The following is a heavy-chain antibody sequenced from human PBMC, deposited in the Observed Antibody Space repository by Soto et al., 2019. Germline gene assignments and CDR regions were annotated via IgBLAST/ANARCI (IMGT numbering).Heavy chain of an antibody. J-gene: IGHJ3*02. Sequence: GGSLRLSCAASGFTFNDYYMTWIRQAPGKGLEWVSYISSSGSGIYYADSMKGRFTISRDNAKKSLYLQMSSLRAEDTAVYYCARAYSDAFDIWGQGTMVTVSS. CDR1: GFTFNDYY. CDR2: ISSSGSGI. V-gene: IGHV3-11*01. CDR3: ARAYSDAFDI. D-gene: IGHD2-15*01.